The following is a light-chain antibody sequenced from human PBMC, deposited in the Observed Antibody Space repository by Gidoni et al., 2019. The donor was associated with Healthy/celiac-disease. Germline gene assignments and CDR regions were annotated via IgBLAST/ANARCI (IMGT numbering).Light chain of an antibody. V-gene: IGKV3-20*01. CDR1: QSVSSSY. CDR2: GAS. J-gene: IGKJ2*01. CDR3: QQYGSSPLYT. Sequence: EIVLTQSPGTRSLAPGARATLSCRASQSVSSSYLAWYQQKPGQAPRLLISGASSRSTGIPDRFSGSGSGTDFTLTISRLEPEDFAVYYCQQYGSSPLYTFGQGTKLEI.